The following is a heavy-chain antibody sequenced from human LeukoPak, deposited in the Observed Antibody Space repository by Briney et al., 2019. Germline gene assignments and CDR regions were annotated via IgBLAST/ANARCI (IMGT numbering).Heavy chain of an antibody. V-gene: IGHV1-69*05. Sequence: SVKVSCKASGGTFSSYAISWVRQAPGQGLEWMGGIIPIFGTASYAQKFQGRVTMTRDTSTSTVYMELSSLRSEDTAVYYCARGGGVPYYDFWSGYSTGHPFDYWGQGTLVTVSS. CDR1: GGTFSSYA. CDR2: IIPIFGTA. J-gene: IGHJ4*02. CDR3: ARGGGVPYYDFWSGYSTGHPFDY. D-gene: IGHD3-3*01.